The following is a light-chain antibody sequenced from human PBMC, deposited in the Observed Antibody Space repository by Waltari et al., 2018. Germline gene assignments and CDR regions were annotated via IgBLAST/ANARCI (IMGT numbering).Light chain of an antibody. J-gene: IGLJ3*02. V-gene: IGLV2-14*03. CDR1: TSSLICDNH. CDR2: DVN. Sequence: QSDLTQPASVSGSPGQSITISCTAATSSLICDNHVSWYQQHPGKAPKVVIYDVNYRPSGVSPRFSGSRSGNTASLTISGVQADDEADYYCSSYTSSSTWVFGGGTKLTVL. CDR3: SSYTSSSTWV.